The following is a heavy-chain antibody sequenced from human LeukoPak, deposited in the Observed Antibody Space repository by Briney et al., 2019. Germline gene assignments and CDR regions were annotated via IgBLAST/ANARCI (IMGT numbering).Heavy chain of an antibody. CDR2: INYSGST. CDR1: GGSFSGYY. Sequence: SETLSLTCAVYGGSFSGYYWSWIRQPPGKGLEWIGEINYSGSTNYYPSLKSRVTISVDTSKNQFSLKLSSVTAADTAVYYCARLSPVVPAATINWFDPWGQGTLVTVSS. CDR3: ARLSPVVPAATINWFDP. V-gene: IGHV4-34*01. D-gene: IGHD2-2*01. J-gene: IGHJ5*02.